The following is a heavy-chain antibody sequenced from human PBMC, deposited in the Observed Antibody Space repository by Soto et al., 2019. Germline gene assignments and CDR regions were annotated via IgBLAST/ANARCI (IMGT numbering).Heavy chain of an antibody. Sequence: SETLSLTCTVSGGSISSGGYSWTWIRQSPGRGLEWIGYTYQSGSAYYNPSLKSRVTISVDRSKNQFSLNLTSETAADTAVYYCARDYYGMDVWGQGTTVTVSS. CDR2: TYQSGSA. CDR3: ARDYYGMDV. V-gene: IGHV4-30-2*06. J-gene: IGHJ6*02. CDR1: GGSISSGGYS.